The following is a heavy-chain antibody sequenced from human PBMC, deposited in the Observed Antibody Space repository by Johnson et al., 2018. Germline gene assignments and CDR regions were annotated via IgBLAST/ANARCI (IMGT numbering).Heavy chain of an antibody. CDR1: GFPLSDYY. V-gene: IGHV3-11*01. CDR3: ATVSSAWYNAFDI. Sequence: QVQLVESGGGLVQPGGSLRLSCAASGFPLSDYYMSWIRQAPGKGLEWVSYISSSSSTIYYAHSVKGRFTISRDNAKTSLYLQMNSLRADDTAVYYCATVSSAWYNAFDIWGQGTMVNVSS. D-gene: IGHD6-19*01. J-gene: IGHJ3*02. CDR2: ISSSSSTI.